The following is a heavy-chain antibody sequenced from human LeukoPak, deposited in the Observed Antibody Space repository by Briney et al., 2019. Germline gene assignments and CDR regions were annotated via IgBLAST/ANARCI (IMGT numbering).Heavy chain of an antibody. Sequence: PGGSLRLSCAASGSTFSNFGMHWVRQAPGKGLEWVAFIRFDGNTKYYADSVKGRFTISRDIPKNTLYLQMNSLRPEDTAVYFCAKDVGSFGIDYWGQGTLVTVSS. V-gene: IGHV3-30*02. CDR1: GSTFSNFG. CDR2: IRFDGNTK. D-gene: IGHD3-10*01. CDR3: AKDVGSFGIDY. J-gene: IGHJ4*02.